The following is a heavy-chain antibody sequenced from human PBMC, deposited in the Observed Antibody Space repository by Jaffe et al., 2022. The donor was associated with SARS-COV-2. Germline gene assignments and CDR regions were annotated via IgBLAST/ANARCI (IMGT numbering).Heavy chain of an antibody. CDR1: GFTFSSYS. D-gene: IGHD1-26*01. CDR2: ISSSSSYI. CDR3: ARGGWELLFDY. Sequence: EVQLVESGGGLVKPGGSLRLSCAASGFTFSSYSMNWVRQAPGKGLEWVSSISSSSSYIYYADSVKGRFTISRDNAKNSLYLQMNSLRAEDTAVYYCARGGWELLFDYWGQGTLVTVSS. J-gene: IGHJ4*02. V-gene: IGHV3-21*01.